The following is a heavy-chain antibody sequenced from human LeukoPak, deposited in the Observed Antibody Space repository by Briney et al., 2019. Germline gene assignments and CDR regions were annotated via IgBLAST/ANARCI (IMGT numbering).Heavy chain of an antibody. J-gene: IGHJ6*02. CDR1: GFTFDDYT. D-gene: IGHD7-27*01. CDR3: AKAITEERGNYYYYYGMDV. Sequence: GGSLRLSCAASGFTFDDYTMPWVRQAPGKGLEWVSLISWDGGSTYYADSVKGRFTISRDNSKNSLYLQMNSLRTEDTALYYCAKAITEERGNYYYYYGMDVWGQGTTVTVSS. V-gene: IGHV3-43*01. CDR2: ISWDGGST.